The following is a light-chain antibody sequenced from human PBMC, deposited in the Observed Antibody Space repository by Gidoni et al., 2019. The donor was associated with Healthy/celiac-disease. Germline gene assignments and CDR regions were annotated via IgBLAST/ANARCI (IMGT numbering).Light chain of an antibody. J-gene: IGLJ3*02. CDR1: SSNIGAGYD. CDR2: VNS. V-gene: IGLV1-40*01. Sequence: QSVLPQPPSVSGAPGQRVTISCTGSSSNIGAGYDVHWYQQRPATAPKLLIYVNSNRPSGVPDRLSGSKSGTSAALAITGLQAEDEADYYCQSYDSSLSGFWVFGGGTKLTVL. CDR3: QSYDSSLSGFWV.